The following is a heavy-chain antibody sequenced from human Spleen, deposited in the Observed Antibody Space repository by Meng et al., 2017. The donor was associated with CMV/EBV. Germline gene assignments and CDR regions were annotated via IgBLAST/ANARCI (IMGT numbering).Heavy chain of an antibody. D-gene: IGHD3-3*01. CDR3: ARSRHFDFWSGYPFLDY. Sequence: GGTLRLSCAASGVTFSTDAMHWVRQAPGKGLQWVAVISSDGYNEFYADSVKGRFTISRDNSKITLYLQMNSLRTEDTAVYYCARSRHFDFWSGYPFLDYWGQGTLVTVSS. CDR2: ISSDGYNE. V-gene: IGHV3-30*04. CDR1: GVTFSTDA. J-gene: IGHJ4*02.